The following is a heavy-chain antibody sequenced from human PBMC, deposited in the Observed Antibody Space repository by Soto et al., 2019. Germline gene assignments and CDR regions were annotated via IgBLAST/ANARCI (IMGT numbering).Heavy chain of an antibody. V-gene: IGHV4-31*03. Sequence: HVQLQESGPRLVKPAQTLSLTCRFAGGSINSGGYYWSWIRQHPGKGLEWIGCISHSGSTYYNPSLKSRVTTSLDTSKNQFSLKLSSVTAADTAVYYCARGQWLVVYFGYCGHVTLVTVSS. J-gene: IGHJ4*01. D-gene: IGHD6-19*01. CDR2: ISHSGST. CDR1: GGSINSGGYY. CDR3: ARGQWLVVYFGY.